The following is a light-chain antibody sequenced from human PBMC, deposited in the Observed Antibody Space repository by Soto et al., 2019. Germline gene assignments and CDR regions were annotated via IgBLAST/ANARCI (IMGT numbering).Light chain of an antibody. CDR1: GRDIGAYDY. J-gene: IGLJ1*01. CDR3: SSYTTSYFYV. Sequence: QSLLTQPXSVSGSPGQSITISCTGSGRDIGAYDYVSWYQQHPGKAPKLLIYGVKNRPSGVSYRFSASKSAFTASLTISGLQAEDEAHYYCSSYTTSYFYVFGPGTKVTVL. V-gene: IGLV2-14*01. CDR2: GVK.